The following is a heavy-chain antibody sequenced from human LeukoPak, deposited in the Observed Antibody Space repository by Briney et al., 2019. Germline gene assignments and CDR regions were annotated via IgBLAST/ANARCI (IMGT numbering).Heavy chain of an antibody. CDR1: GFTLSDYE. D-gene: IGHD3-16*01. Sequence: GGSLRLSCAASGFTLSDYEMNWVRQAPGKGLEFVSFISSSCSPTYYADSVKGRFTISRDNAKNSLLLQMNSLRAEDTAVYYCAVGGGYWGQGTLVTVSS. V-gene: IGHV3-48*03. CDR3: AVGGGY. J-gene: IGHJ4*02. CDR2: ISSSCSPT.